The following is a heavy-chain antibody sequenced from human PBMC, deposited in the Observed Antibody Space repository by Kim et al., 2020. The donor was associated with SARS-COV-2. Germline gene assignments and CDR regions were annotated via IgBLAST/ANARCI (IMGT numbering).Heavy chain of an antibody. CDR3: ARCRYSYGPTWFDP. D-gene: IGHD5-18*01. Sequence: YAKGFTGRFVFSLDTSVRTAYLQISSLKAEDTAVYYCARCRYSYGPTWFDPWGQGTLVTVSS. V-gene: IGHV7-4-1*02. J-gene: IGHJ5*02.